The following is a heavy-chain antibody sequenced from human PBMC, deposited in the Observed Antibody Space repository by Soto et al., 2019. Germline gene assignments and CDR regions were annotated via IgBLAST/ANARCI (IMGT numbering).Heavy chain of an antibody. Sequence: QVQLVESGGGVVQPGTSLRLSCVASGFSFRNYGIHWVRQAPGKGLEWVGVIWFDGSNNFYGDSVKGRFAISRDNFKDPVSLHMDSLRVDDEAIYFCARDRDARSKWVPPADDWGQGTFVTVCS. CDR3: ARDRDARSKWVPPADD. V-gene: IGHV3-33*01. CDR2: IWFDGSNN. D-gene: IGHD1-26*01. CDR1: GFSFRNYG. J-gene: IGHJ4*02.